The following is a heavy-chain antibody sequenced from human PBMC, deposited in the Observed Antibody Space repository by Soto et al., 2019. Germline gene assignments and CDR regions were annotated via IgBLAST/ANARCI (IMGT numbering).Heavy chain of an antibody. CDR1: ACSVSSGSDY. D-gene: IGHD5-12*01. CDR2: IYSSGST. Sequence: SETLSLTSPVSACSVSSGSDYWTWLRQPPGKGLEWIGYIYSSGSTLYNPSLKSRVIISVDQSMNQFSLRLTSVTAADTAVYYCARDSLALFDSWGQGTLVTVSS. J-gene: IGHJ4*02. V-gene: IGHV4-61*01. CDR3: ARDSLALFDS.